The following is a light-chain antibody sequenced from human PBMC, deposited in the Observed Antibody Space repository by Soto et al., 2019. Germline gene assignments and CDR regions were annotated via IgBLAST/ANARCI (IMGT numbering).Light chain of an antibody. J-gene: IGKJ1*01. Sequence: DIQMTQSPSSLSASVGDRVTITCRASQSVSNYLHWYQQKPGKAPKLLIYDASSLETGVPSRFSGSASGTEFTLTISSLQPDDFATYYCQQYNSYSGTFGQGTKVDIK. CDR3: QQYNSYSGT. CDR2: DAS. V-gene: IGKV1-5*01. CDR1: QSVSNY.